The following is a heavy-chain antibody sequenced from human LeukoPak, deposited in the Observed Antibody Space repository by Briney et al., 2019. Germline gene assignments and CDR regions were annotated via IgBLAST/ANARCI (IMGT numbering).Heavy chain of an antibody. CDR3: ASAPGRGGSGSFYIRCFDP. D-gene: IGHD3-10*01. J-gene: IGHJ5*02. Sequence: SETLSLTCAVYGGSFSGYYWSWIRQPPGKGLEWIGEINHSGSTNYNPSLKSRVTISVDTSKNQFSLKLSSVTAADTAVYYCASAPGRGGSGSFYIRCFDPGGRGTPVTVSS. V-gene: IGHV4-34*01. CDR1: GGSFSGYY. CDR2: INHSGST.